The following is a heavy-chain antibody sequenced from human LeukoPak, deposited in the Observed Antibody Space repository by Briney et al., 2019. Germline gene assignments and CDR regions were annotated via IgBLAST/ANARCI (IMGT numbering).Heavy chain of an antibody. CDR3: ARQVTTVTTWDY. CDR2: IYYSGST. V-gene: IGHV4-39*01. J-gene: IGHJ4*02. CDR1: GGSISSSSYY. D-gene: IGHD4-17*01. Sequence: SETLSLTCTVSGGSISSSSYYWGWIRQPPGKGLEWIGSIYYSGSTYYNPSLKSRVTISVDTSKNQFSLKLSSVTAADTAVYYCARQVTTVTTWDYWGQGTLVTVSS.